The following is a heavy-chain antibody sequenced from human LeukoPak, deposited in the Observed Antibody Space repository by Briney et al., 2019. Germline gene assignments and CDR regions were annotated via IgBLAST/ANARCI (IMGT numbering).Heavy chain of an antibody. CDR1: GFTFSDYY. D-gene: IGHD3-10*01. Sequence: GGSLRLSCAASGFTFSDYYMSWIRQAPGKGLEWVSYISSSGSTIYYADSVKGRFTISRDNAKNSLYLQMNSLRAEDTAVYYCAKVSNYYGSGSLNGMDVWGQGTTVTVSS. J-gene: IGHJ6*02. V-gene: IGHV3-11*01. CDR3: AKVSNYYGSGSLNGMDV. CDR2: ISSSGSTI.